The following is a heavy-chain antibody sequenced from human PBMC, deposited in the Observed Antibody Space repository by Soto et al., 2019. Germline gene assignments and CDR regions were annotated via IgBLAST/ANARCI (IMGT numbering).Heavy chain of an antibody. Sequence: ASVKVSCKASGYTFTGCYMHWVRQAPGQGLEWMGWINPNSGGTNYAQKFQGRVTMTRDTSISTAYMELSRLRSDDTAVYYCAREGLRGLTGYYGMDVWGQGTTVTVSS. D-gene: IGHD2-21*02. CDR1: GYTFTGCY. J-gene: IGHJ6*02. V-gene: IGHV1-2*02. CDR3: AREGLRGLTGYYGMDV. CDR2: INPNSGGT.